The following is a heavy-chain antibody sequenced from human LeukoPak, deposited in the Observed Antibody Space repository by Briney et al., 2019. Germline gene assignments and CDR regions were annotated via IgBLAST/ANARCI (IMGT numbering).Heavy chain of an antibody. CDR3: AREWASYDRSGYYPFDH. Sequence: PGGSLRLSCAASGFTFSSFAMSWVRQAPGKGLEWVSGISGIDGSTYYADSVKGRFTTSRDNSKNTLYLQMNSLRAEDTAVYYCAREWASYDRSGYYPFDHWGQGTLVTVSS. J-gene: IGHJ4*02. D-gene: IGHD3-22*01. CDR1: GFTFSSFA. V-gene: IGHV3-23*01. CDR2: ISGIDGST.